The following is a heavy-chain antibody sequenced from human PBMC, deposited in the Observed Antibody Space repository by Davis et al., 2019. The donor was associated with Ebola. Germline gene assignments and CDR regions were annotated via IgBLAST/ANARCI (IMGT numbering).Heavy chain of an antibody. CDR1: GYTFTTYY. V-gene: IGHV1-46*01. CDR3: ARGSSFWGGYLMAYFEY. D-gene: IGHD3-3*01. J-gene: IGHJ4*02. Sequence: SVTVSCKASGYTFTTYYVHLVRQAPGQGLEWMGVINPSSGDADYVQMFRGRVTMTRDTSTSTVYMDLSSLRSDYPAVYYCARGSSFWGGYLMAYFEYWGQGTVVTV. CDR2: INPSSGDA.